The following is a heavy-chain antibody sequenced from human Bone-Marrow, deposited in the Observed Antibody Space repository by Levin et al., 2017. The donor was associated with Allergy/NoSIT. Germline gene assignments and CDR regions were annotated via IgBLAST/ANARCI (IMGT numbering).Heavy chain of an antibody. CDR1: GFTFSNYA. V-gene: IGHV3-23*01. CDR3: FLDTVNTPSGEAMDV. Sequence: GGSLRLSCEASGFTFSNYAMNWVRQAPGKGLEWVAAINGGADATDYADSVKGRFTISRDNSQNTLYLQMSRLRVEDTALYYCFLDTVNTPSGEAMDVWGQGTMVTVSS. J-gene: IGHJ3*01. D-gene: IGHD4-17*01. CDR2: INGGADAT.